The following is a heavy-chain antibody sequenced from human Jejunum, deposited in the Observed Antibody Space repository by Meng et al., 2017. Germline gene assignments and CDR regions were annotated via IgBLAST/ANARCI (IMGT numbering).Heavy chain of an antibody. J-gene: IGHJ4*02. V-gene: IGHV6-1*01. CDR1: GDSVSSNSAG. CDR3: AGGGLVRSTRGYFDY. CDR2: TYYRSKWYI. Sequence: QIQLQQSGPGLVKPSQPLSTTCAIAGDSVSSNSAGWNWIRQSPSRGLEWLGRTYYRSKWYIDYAVSVKSRITINPDTSKNQFSLHLNSVTPEDTAVYYCAGGGLVRSTRGYFDYWGQGSLVTVSS. D-gene: IGHD1-26*01.